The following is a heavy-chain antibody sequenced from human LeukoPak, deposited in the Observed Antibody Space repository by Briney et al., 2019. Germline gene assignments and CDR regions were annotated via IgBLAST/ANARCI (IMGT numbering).Heavy chain of an antibody. D-gene: IGHD4-17*01. CDR1: GGSISSGGYY. CDR2: IYYGGST. J-gene: IGHJ4*02. V-gene: IGHV4-31*03. Sequence: SETLSLTCTVSGGSISSGGYYWSWIRQHPGKGLEWIGYIYYGGSTYYNPSLKSRVTISVDTSKNQFSLKLSSVTAADTAVYYCARGGNHDYGDYAYDYWGQGTLVTVSS. CDR3: ARGGNHDYGDYAYDY.